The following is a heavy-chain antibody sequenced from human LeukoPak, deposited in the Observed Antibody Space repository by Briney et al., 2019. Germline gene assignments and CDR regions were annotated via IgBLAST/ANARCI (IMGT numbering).Heavy chain of an antibody. CDR3: ARAYSGTYGLGYYYMDV. V-gene: IGHV3-21*01. J-gene: IGHJ6*03. D-gene: IGHD1-26*01. CDR2: ISSSSSCI. CDR1: GFTFSSYS. Sequence: PGGSLRLSCAASGFTFSSYSMNWVRQAPGKGLEWVSSISSSSSCIYYADSVKGRFTISRDNARNSLFLQMNSLRAEDTAVYYCARAYSGTYGLGYYYMDVWGKGTTVTVSS.